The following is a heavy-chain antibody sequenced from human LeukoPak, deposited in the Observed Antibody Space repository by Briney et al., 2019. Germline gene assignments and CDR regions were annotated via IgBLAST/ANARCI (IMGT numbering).Heavy chain of an antibody. V-gene: IGHV4-61*02. CDR3: ARDRGSGWDFDY. CDR2: IYTSGST. Sequence: NPSQTLSLTCTVSGGSISSGSYYWSWIRQPAGKGLEWIGRIYTSGSTNCNPSLKSRVTISVDTSKNQFSLKLSSVTAADTAVYYCARDRGSGWDFDYWGQGTLVTVSS. D-gene: IGHD6-19*01. CDR1: GGSISSGSYY. J-gene: IGHJ4*02.